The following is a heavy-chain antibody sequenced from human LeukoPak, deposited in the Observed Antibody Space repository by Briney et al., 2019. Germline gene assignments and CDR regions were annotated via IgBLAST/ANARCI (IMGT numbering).Heavy chain of an antibody. D-gene: IGHD1-20*01. V-gene: IGHV3-23*01. Sequence: GGSLRLSCAASGFTFSTSAMSWVRQAPGKGLEWVSGISGGGSSTYYTDSVKDRFVISRDNSKNTLYLQMNSLRAEDTAVYYCAKVLTGARPDDYWGQGTLVTVSS. CDR2: ISGGGSST. J-gene: IGHJ4*02. CDR3: AKVLTGARPDDY. CDR1: GFTFSTSA.